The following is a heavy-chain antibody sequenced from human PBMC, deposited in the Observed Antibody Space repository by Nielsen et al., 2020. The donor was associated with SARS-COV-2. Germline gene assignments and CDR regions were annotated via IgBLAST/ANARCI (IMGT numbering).Heavy chain of an antibody. V-gene: IGHV1-2*04. J-gene: IGHJ5*02. Sequence: ASVKVSCKASGYTFTGYYMHWVRQAPGQGLEWMGWINPNSGGTNYAQKFQGWVTMTRDTSISTAYMELSRLRSDDTAVYYCAREAANLGYCSSTSCSGNWFDPWGQGTLVTVSS. D-gene: IGHD2-2*01. CDR1: GYTFTGYY. CDR3: AREAANLGYCSSTSCSGNWFDP. CDR2: INPNSGGT.